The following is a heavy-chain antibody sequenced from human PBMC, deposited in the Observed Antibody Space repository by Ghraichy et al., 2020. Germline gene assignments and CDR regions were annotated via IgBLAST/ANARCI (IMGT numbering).Heavy chain of an antibody. J-gene: IGHJ4*02. CDR3: TRSGCGGDCSWD. Sequence: LSLTCAASGFTFSTYSMNWVRQAPGKGLEWVSYISSSSSTIYSADSVKGRFTISRDNAKNSLYLQMNSLRDEDTAVYYCTRSGCGGDCSWDWGQGTLVTVSS. CDR1: GFTFSTYS. D-gene: IGHD2-21*02. CDR2: ISSSSSTI. V-gene: IGHV3-48*02.